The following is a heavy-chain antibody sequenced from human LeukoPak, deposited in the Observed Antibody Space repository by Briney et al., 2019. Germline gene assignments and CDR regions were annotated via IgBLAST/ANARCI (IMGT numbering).Heavy chain of an antibody. CDR3: ARAGHRSYRDKGVDY. CDR1: GYTFTSYG. V-gene: IGHV1-18*01. D-gene: IGHD1-26*01. J-gene: IGHJ4*02. Sequence: ASVKVSCKASGYTFTSYGISWVRQAPGQGLEWMGWISAYNGNTNYAQKLQGRVTMTTDTSTSTAYMGLRSLRSDDTAVYYCARAGHRSYRDKGVDYWGQGTLVTVSS. CDR2: ISAYNGNT.